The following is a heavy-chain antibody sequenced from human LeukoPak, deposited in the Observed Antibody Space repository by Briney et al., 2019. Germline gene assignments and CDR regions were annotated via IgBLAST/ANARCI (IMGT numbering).Heavy chain of an antibody. V-gene: IGHV5-51*01. J-gene: IGHJ4*02. Sequence: GESLKISCKGSGYSFTSYWIGWVRQMPGKGLEWMGIIYPGDSDTRYSPSFQGQVTISADKSISTAYLQWSSLKASDTVMYYCARSWRCGGDCYPHPFDYWGQGTLVTVSS. CDR3: ARSWRCGGDCYPHPFDY. D-gene: IGHD2-21*02. CDR1: GYSFTSYW. CDR2: IYPGDSDT.